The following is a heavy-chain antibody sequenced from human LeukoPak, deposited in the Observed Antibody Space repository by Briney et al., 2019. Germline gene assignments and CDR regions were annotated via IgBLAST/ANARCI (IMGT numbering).Heavy chain of an antibody. Sequence: RTSETLSLTCAVYGGSFSGYYWSWIRQPPGKGLEWIGEINHSGSTNYNPSLKSRVTISVDRSKNQFSLKLSSVTAADTAVYYCAREAITMDRGFDPWGQGTLVTVSS. J-gene: IGHJ5*02. CDR3: AREAITMDRGFDP. CDR2: INHSGST. D-gene: IGHD3-10*01. V-gene: IGHV4-34*01. CDR1: GGSFSGYY.